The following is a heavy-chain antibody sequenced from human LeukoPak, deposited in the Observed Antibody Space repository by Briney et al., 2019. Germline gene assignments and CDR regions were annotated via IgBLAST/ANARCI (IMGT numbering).Heavy chain of an antibody. Sequence: GASVKVSCKASGYTFTSYDINWVRQATGHGLEWMGWMNPNSDNTGYAQKFQGRVTMTRNTSISTAYMELSSLRSEDTAVYYCARVLGSGRRNLNWFDPWGQGTLVTVSS. CDR2: MNPNSDNT. CDR3: ARVLGSGRRNLNWFDP. D-gene: IGHD3-10*01. V-gene: IGHV1-8*01. J-gene: IGHJ5*02. CDR1: GYTFTSYD.